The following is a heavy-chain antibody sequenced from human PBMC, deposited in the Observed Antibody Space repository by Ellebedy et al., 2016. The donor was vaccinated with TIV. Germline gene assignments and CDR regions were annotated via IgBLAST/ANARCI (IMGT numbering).Heavy chain of an antibody. CDR2: INGANVR. V-gene: IGHV2-70*13. CDR1: GFSLTTSAIC. D-gene: IGHD6-19*01. Sequence: SGPTLVKPTETLTLTCSFSGFSLTTSAICVSWIRQFPGKALDWLPLINGANVRDYRTSLKTRLSISKETSKDQVTLRMTNVDPMDTATYYGARTQWKRIDYWGQGILVTVSS. J-gene: IGHJ4*02. CDR3: ARTQWKRIDY.